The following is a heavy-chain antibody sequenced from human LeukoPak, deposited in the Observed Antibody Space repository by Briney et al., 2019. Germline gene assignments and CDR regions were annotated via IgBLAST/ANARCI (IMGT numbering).Heavy chain of an antibody. D-gene: IGHD3-9*01. CDR3: ARVYYDILTGYPHFDY. J-gene: IGHJ4*02. CDR2: INPNSGGT. V-gene: IGHV1-2*02. Sequence: ASVKVSCMASGCTFTGYYMHWVRQAPGQGREWMGWINPNSGGTNYAQKFQGRVTITRDTSISTAYMELSRLRSDDTAVYYCARVYYDILTGYPHFDYWGQGTLVTVSS. CDR1: GCTFTGYY.